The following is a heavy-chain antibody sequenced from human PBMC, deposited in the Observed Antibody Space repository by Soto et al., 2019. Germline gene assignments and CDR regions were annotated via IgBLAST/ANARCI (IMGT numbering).Heavy chain of an antibody. CDR3: ARISRLVSSFVI. CDR1: GYTFTGND. J-gene: IGHJ3*02. Sequence: GSSVKASCKDSGYTFTGNDMHWVRPAPGQGHEWMGWINPNSGGTNYAQKFQGRVTMTRDTSISTAYMELSRLRSDDTAVYYCARISRLVSSFVIWGPGTIGT. CDR2: INPNSGGT. D-gene: IGHD1-26*01. V-gene: IGHV1-2*02.